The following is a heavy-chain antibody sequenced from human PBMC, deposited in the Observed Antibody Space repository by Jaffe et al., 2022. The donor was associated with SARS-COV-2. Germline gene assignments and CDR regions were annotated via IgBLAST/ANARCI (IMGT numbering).Heavy chain of an antibody. V-gene: IGHV2-26*01. J-gene: IGHJ4*02. CDR1: GFSLRNAAMG. Sequence: QVTLKESGPVLVKPTETLTLTCTVSGFSLRNAAMGVSWIRQPPGKALEWLAHIFSNDGKSYNTFLKSRLTISKDTSKSQVVLTMTNMDPMDTATYYCARLYEGDDDIVIVPAAPFDYWGQGTPVTVSS. D-gene: IGHD2-2*01. CDR2: IFSNDGK. CDR3: ARLYEGDDDIVIVPAAPFDY.